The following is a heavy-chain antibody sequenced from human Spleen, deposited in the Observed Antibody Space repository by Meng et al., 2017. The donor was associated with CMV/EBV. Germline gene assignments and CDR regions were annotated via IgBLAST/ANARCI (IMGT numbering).Heavy chain of an antibody. CDR1: GFTFSSFE. Sequence: GESLKISCAASGFTFSSFEMNWVRQAPGKGLEWVADISYDGNDKYYADSVKGRFTISRDNSKNTLYLQMNSLRAEDTAVYYCTSSGYYYYNGMDVWGQGTTVTSP. CDR3: TSSGYYYYNGMDV. D-gene: IGHD6-19*01. J-gene: IGHJ6*02. V-gene: IGHV3-30*14. CDR2: ISYDGNDK.